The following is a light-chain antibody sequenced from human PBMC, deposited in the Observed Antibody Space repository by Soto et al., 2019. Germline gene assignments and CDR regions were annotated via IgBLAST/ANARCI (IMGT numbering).Light chain of an antibody. Sequence: AIRMTQSPSSFSASTGDRVTITCRASQGISSYLAWYQQKPGKAPKLLIYAASTLQSGVPSRFSGSGSGTDFTLTISGLQSEYLATDYCQQYYSYPLTCGGGTKVEIK. V-gene: IGKV1-8*01. J-gene: IGKJ4*01. CDR3: QQYYSYPLT. CDR2: AAS. CDR1: QGISSY.